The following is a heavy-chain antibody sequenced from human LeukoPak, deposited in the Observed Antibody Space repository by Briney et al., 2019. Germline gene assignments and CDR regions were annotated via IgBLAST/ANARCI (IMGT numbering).Heavy chain of an antibody. CDR1: GFTFSSYS. CDR3: ARNDYYDSSGYYDLDY. J-gene: IGHJ4*02. V-gene: IGHV3-48*01. CDR2: ISSSSSTI. Sequence: GGSLRLSCAASGFTFSSYSMNWVRQAPGKGLEWVSYISSSSSTIYYADSVKGRFTISRDNAKNSLYLQMNSLRAEDTAVYYCARNDYYDSSGYYDLDYWGQGTLVTVSS. D-gene: IGHD3-22*01.